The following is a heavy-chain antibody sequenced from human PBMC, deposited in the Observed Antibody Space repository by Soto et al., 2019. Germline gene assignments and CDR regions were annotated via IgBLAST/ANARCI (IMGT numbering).Heavy chain of an antibody. Sequence: ASVKVSCKASGYTFGTSAMNWVRQAPGQRLEWMGWINPGNGNTKYSQKFQDRLTITRDTSASTAYMELSRLTSEDTAVYYCARDYYDFWSGFSSSNYGMDLWGQGTTVTVS. CDR1: GYTFGTSA. CDR2: INPGNGNT. CDR3: ARDYYDFWSGFSSSNYGMDL. D-gene: IGHD3-3*01. J-gene: IGHJ6*02. V-gene: IGHV1-3*01.